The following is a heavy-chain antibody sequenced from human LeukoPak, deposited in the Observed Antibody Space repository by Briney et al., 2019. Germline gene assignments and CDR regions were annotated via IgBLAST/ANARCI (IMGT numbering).Heavy chain of an antibody. D-gene: IGHD3-10*01. CDR1: GFTFSSYA. J-gene: IGHJ4*02. CDR2: ISSSSSTT. Sequence: PGGSLRLSCAASGFTFSSYAMNWVRQAPGKGLEWVSYISSSSSTTYYADSVKGRFTISRDNAKNSLYLQMNSLRAEDTAVYYCARGPPYYYGSGSYYIDYWGQGTLVTVSS. CDR3: ARGPPYYYGSGSYYIDY. V-gene: IGHV3-48*04.